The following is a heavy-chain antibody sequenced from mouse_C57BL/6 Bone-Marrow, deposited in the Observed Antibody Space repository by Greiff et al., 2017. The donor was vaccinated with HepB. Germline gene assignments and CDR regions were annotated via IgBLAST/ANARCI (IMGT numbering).Heavy chain of an antibody. CDR3: ARWGYDYDVGWFAY. Sequence: QVQLQQSGPELVKPGASVKISCKASGYAFSSSWMNWVKQRPGKGLEWIGRIYPGDGDTNYNGKFKGKATLTADKSSSTAYMQLSSLTSEDSAVFFCARWGYDYDVGWFAYWGQGTLVTVSA. V-gene: IGHV1-82*01. J-gene: IGHJ3*01. CDR1: GYAFSSSW. D-gene: IGHD2-4*01. CDR2: IYPGDGDT.